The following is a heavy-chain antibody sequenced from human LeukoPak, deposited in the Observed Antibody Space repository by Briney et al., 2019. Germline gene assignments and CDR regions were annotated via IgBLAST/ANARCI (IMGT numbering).Heavy chain of an antibody. J-gene: IGHJ3*02. CDR3: ARGNSHAFDI. D-gene: IGHD3-10*01. Sequence: SGRSLRLSCAASGFTFSSYWMHWVRQDPGKGLVWVSRSTSDGSTTSYADSVKGRFTISRDNAKNTLYLQMNSLRVEDTAVYYCARGNSHAFDIWGQGTMVTVSS. CDR2: STSDGSTT. CDR1: GFTFSSYW. V-gene: IGHV3-74*01.